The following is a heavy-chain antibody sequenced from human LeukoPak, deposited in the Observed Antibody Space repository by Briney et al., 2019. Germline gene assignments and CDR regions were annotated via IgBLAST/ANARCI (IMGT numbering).Heavy chain of an antibody. CDR3: AKGTQEAASQFYYYYYGMDV. J-gene: IGHJ6*02. CDR1: GFTFSSYA. Sequence: GGSLRLSCAASGFTFSSYAMSWVRQAPGKGLEWVSAISGSGGSTYYADSVKGRFTISRDDSKNTLYLQMNSLRAEDTAVYYCAKGTQEAASQFYYYYYGMDVWGQGTTVTVSS. V-gene: IGHV3-23*01. CDR2: ISGSGGST. D-gene: IGHD6-25*01.